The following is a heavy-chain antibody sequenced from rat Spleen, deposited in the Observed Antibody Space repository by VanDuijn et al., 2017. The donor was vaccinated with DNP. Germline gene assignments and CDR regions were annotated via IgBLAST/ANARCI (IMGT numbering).Heavy chain of an antibody. D-gene: IGHD1-7*01. Sequence: EVLLVESDGGLVQPGRSLKLSCAASGFTFSNYDMAWVRQAPTKGLAWVASISTGGGSTYYGDSVKGRFTISRDNAKSTLYLQMNSLRSEDTATYYCARHDWDCFDYWGQGVMVTVSS. CDR1: GFTFSNYD. CDR3: ARHDWDCFDY. CDR2: ISTGGGST. J-gene: IGHJ2*01. V-gene: IGHV5S23*01.